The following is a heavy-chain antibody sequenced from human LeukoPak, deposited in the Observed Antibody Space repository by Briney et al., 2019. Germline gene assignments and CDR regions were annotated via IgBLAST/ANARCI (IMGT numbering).Heavy chain of an antibody. Sequence: PSETLSLTCPAAGGSMSSRYCSWVRQPPGQGLEWLAYIYDSGNTNYNPSLKSRLSISMDTAKNQYSLNLTPVTAADPAVYYCPRQIEQCASQVMEVCGKGTTVIVSS. CDR1: GGSMSSRY. D-gene: IGHD2-21*01. V-gene: IGHV4-59*08. CDR3: PRQIEQCASQVMEV. CDR2: IYDSGNT. J-gene: IGHJ6*04.